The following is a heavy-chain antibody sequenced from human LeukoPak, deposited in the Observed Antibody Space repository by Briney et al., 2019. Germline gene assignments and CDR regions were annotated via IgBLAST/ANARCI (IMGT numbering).Heavy chain of an antibody. CDR3: ARGSPPRRNYDSRGYYSYYFDY. Sequence: WASVKVSCKASGYTFTSYGISWVRQAPGQGLEWMRWISAYNGNTHYAQKLQGRVTMTTDTSTSTVYMELRSLRSDDTAVYYCARGSPPRRNYDSRGYYSYYFDYWGQGTLVTVSS. CDR2: ISAYNGNT. CDR1: GYTFTSYG. D-gene: IGHD3-22*01. V-gene: IGHV1-18*01. J-gene: IGHJ4*02.